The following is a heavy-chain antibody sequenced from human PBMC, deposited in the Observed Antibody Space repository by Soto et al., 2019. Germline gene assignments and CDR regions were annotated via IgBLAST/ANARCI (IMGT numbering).Heavy chain of an antibody. CDR2: ISGSGGST. J-gene: IGHJ3*02. Sequence: GGSLRLSCAASGFTFSSYAMSWVRQAPGKGLEWVSAISGSGGSTYYADSVKGRFTISRDNSKNTLYLQMNSLRAEDTAVYYCAKDSGGIEMATAMGDDAFDIWGQGTMVTVS. CDR1: GFTFSSYA. CDR3: AKDSGGIEMATAMGDDAFDI. V-gene: IGHV3-23*01. D-gene: IGHD5-18*01.